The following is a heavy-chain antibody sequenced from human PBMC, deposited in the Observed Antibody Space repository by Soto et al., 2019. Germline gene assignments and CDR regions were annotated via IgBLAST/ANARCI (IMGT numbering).Heavy chain of an antibody. V-gene: IGHV4-4*07. D-gene: IGHD4-17*01. CDR2: VYSTGTI. CDR1: GDFISYYS. J-gene: IGHJ5*02. Sequence: SETLSLTCTGSGDFISYYSWALIRQSAGKGLEWIGRVYSTGTIFYNPSLKSRATMSVDTSKNQFSLKLTSVNAADTAVYYCARDDFGSNNRAFDPRGQGTLITVS. CDR3: ARDDFGSNNRAFDP.